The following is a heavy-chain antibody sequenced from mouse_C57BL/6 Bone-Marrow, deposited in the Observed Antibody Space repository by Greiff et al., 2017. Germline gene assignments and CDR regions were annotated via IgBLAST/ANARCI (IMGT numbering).Heavy chain of an antibody. CDR2: ISYDGSN. CDR3: ARDLIYDGSSWFAY. D-gene: IGHD2-3*01. CDR1: GYSITSGYY. Sequence: EVKLMESGPGLVKPSQSLSLTCSVTGYSITSGYYWNWIRQFPGNKLEWMGYISYDGSNNYNPSLKNRISITHDTSKNQFFLKLNSVTTEDTATYYCARDLIYDGSSWFAYWGQGTLVTVSA. J-gene: IGHJ3*01. V-gene: IGHV3-6*01.